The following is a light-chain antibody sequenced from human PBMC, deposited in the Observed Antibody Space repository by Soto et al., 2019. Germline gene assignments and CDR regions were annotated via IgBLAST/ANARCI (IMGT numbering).Light chain of an antibody. J-gene: IGKJ1*01. CDR2: GAS. Sequence: ELVRTQSAATLSVSPGSRSTFSGRASPSVSSNLAWFQQKPGQAPRLLIYGASTTATGSGSGSGTEVTPTIRSLQSGEFAVYYCQQYGSSSWTCGQGTKL. CDR3: QQYGSSSWT. V-gene: IGKV3-15*01. CDR1: PSVSSN.